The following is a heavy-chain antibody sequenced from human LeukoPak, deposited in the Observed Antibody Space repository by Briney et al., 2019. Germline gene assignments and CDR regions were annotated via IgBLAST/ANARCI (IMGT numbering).Heavy chain of an antibody. D-gene: IGHD3-9*01. CDR1: NGSISSYY. Sequence: SETLSLTCTVSNGSISSYYWSWIRQAAGKGLEWIGRIYASASTNYEPSLRIRVTMSIDTSKNHFALKLSSVTAADTAVYYCVRDGPDDILTGFYYYYYMDVWGKGTTVTVSS. J-gene: IGHJ6*03. CDR2: IYASAST. V-gene: IGHV4-4*07. CDR3: VRDGPDDILTGFYYYYYMDV.